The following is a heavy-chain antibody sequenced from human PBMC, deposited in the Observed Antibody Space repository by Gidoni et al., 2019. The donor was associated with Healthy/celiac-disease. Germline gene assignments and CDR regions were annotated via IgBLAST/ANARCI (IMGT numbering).Heavy chain of an antibody. D-gene: IGHD3-10*01. CDR1: GFTFGDYA. V-gene: IGHV3-49*05. CDR2: IRSKAYGGTT. J-gene: IGHJ5*02. CDR3: TRGGEVGLLWFGEPHNWFDP. Sequence: EVQLVESGGGLVKPGRSLRLSCTASGFTFGDYAMSWFRQATGKGLEWVGLIRSKAYGGTTEYAASVKGRFTISRDDSKSIAYLQMNSLKTEDTAVYYCTRGGEVGLLWFGEPHNWFDPWGQGTLVTVSS.